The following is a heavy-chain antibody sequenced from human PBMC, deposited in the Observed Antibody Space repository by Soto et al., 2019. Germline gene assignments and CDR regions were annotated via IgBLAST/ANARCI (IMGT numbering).Heavy chain of an antibody. CDR3: ARVLVAAAVSSPDAFDI. CDR2: ISAYNGNT. J-gene: IGHJ3*02. V-gene: IGHV1-18*04. Sequence: ASVKVSCKASGYTFTSYGISRVRQAPGQGLEWMGWISAYNGNTNYAQKLQGRVTMTTDTSTGTAYMELRSLRSDDTAVYYCARVLVAAAVSSPDAFDIWGQGTMVTVSS. CDR1: GYTFTSYG. D-gene: IGHD6-13*01.